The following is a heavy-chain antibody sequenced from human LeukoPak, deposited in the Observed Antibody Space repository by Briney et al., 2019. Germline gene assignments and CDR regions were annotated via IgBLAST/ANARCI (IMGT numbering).Heavy chain of an antibody. D-gene: IGHD2-2*01. CDR1: GFTFSSYA. CDR2: ISGSGGST. V-gene: IGHV3-23*01. CDR3: AKPAAIGPYHYYYYMDV. J-gene: IGHJ6*03. Sequence: GGSLRLSCAASGFTFSSYAMSWVRQAPGKGLEWVSAISGSGGSTYYAGSVKGRFTISRDNSKNTLYLQMNSLRAEDTAVYYCAKPAAIGPYHYYYYMDVWGKGTTVTVSS.